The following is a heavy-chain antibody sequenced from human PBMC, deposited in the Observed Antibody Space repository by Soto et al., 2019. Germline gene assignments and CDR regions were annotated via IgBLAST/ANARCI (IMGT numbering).Heavy chain of an antibody. Sequence: QVQLVESGGGVVQPVGYLRLSCAASGFTFGRHGMHWVRQAPGKGLEWVAVIGSDGRRASYADSVKGRFTISRDNGQNTLYLQMNSLRAEETAVYYCARDDDYGDNGLDYWGQGTLVTVSS. CDR1: GFTFGRHG. J-gene: IGHJ4*02. D-gene: IGHD4-17*01. CDR3: ARDDDYGDNGLDY. V-gene: IGHV3-33*01. CDR2: IGSDGRRA.